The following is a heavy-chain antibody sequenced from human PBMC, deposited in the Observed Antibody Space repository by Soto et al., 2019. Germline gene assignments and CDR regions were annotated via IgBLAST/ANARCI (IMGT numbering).Heavy chain of an antibody. D-gene: IGHD3-3*01. V-gene: IGHV2-5*02. CDR2: IYWDDDK. CDR1: GFSLSTSGVG. CDR3: AHRRFWSGFVGFDY. Sequence: QITLKESGPTLVKPTQTLTLTCTFSGFSLSTSGVGVGWIRQPPGKALEWLALIYWDDDKRYSPSLKSRLTITKDTSKNQVLLTMTTMDPVDTATYYCAHRRFWSGFVGFDYWGQGPLVTVSS. J-gene: IGHJ4*02.